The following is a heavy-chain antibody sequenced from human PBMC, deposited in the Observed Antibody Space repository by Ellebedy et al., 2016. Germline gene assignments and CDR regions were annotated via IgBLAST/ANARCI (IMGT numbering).Heavy chain of an antibody. CDR1: GGTFSSYA. V-gene: IGHV1-46*01. J-gene: IGHJ4*02. CDR3: ARELPESYYFDY. Sequence: ASVKVSCKASGGTFSSYAISWMRLAPGQRLEWMGIFYPSGGRAAYPPTFQGRVSMTSDTSTSTVYMELSSLRSEDTAVYYCARELPESYYFDYWGQGSLVTVSS. CDR2: FYPSGGRA. D-gene: IGHD2-15*01.